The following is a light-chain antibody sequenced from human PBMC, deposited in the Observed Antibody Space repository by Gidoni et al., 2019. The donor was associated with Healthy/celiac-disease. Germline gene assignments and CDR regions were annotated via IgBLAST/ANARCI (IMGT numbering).Light chain of an antibody. J-gene: IGKJ1*01. CDR1: QSLLHSNGYNY. CDR3: MQALQTPRT. CDR2: LGS. V-gene: IGKV2-28*01. Sequence: DIVMTQSPLSLPVTPGEPASISCRSSQSLLHSNGYNYLDWYLQKPEQSPQLLIYLGSNRASGVPDRFSGSGSGTDFTLKISRVEAEDVGVYYCMQALQTPRTFXQXTKVEIK.